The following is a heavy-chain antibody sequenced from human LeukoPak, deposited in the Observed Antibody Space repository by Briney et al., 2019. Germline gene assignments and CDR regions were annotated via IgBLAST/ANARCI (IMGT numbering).Heavy chain of an antibody. CDR1: GFTFSSYA. D-gene: IGHD1-26*01. Sequence: PGGSLRLSCAAFGFTFSSYAMSWVRQAPGKGLEWVSAISGSGGSTYYADSVKGWFTISRDNSKNTLYLQMNSLRAEDTAVYYCAKGLRAESIVGATHFDYWGQGTLVTVSS. J-gene: IGHJ4*02. CDR2: ISGSGGST. CDR3: AKGLRAESIVGATHFDY. V-gene: IGHV3-23*01.